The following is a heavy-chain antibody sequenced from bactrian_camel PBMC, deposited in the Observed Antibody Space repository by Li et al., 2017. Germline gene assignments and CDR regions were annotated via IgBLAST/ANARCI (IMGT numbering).Heavy chain of an antibody. CDR2: IDSDGK. V-gene: IGHV3S55*01. D-gene: IGHD5*01. J-gene: IGHJ4*01. Sequence: HVQLVESGGGSVQAGGSLRLSCAASGSTSSIRCMGWFRQAPGKDREGVAHIDSDGKWYAESLKGRSTISTDDANNTLDLQIDSLQPEDTAMYYCAVLSQFNHCRGVLVGIWQQYASWGQGTQVTVS. CDR1: GSTSSIRC. CDR3: AVLSQFNHCRGVLVGIWQQYAS.